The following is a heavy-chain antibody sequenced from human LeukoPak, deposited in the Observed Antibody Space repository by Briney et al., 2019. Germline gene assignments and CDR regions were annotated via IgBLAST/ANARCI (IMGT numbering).Heavy chain of an antibody. D-gene: IGHD3-22*01. CDR3: AKCAVSYYDSSGYPPFDY. J-gene: IGHJ4*02. Sequence: GGSLRLSCAASGFTFSSYAMTWVRQAPGKGLEWVSIISGSGGYTYYADSVKGRFTISRDNSKNTLYLQMNSLRAEDTAVYYCAKCAVSYYDSSGYPPFDYWGQGTLVTVSS. V-gene: IGHV3-23*01. CDR2: ISGSGGYT. CDR1: GFTFSSYA.